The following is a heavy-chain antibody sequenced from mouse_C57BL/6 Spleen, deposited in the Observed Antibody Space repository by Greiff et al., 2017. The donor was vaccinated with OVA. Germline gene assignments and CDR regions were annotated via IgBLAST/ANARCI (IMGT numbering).Heavy chain of an antibody. D-gene: IGHD2-3*01. CDR2: IRSKSNNYAT. J-gene: IGHJ1*03. CDR1: GFSFNTYA. V-gene: IGHV10-1*01. CDR3: VRHAPGYYENFDV. Sequence: EAGGGLVQPKGSLKLSCAASGFSFNTYAMNWVRQAPGKGLEWVARIRSKSNNYATYYADSVKDRFTISRDDSESMLYLQMNNLKTEDTAMYYCVRHAPGYYENFDVWGTGTTVTVSS.